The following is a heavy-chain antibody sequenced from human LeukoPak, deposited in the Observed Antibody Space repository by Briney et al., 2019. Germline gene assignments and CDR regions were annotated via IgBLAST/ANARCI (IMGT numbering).Heavy chain of an antibody. Sequence: PSETLSLTCTVSGGSISSYYWSWIRQPPGKGLEWIGYIYYSGSTNYNPSLKSRVTISVDTSKNQFSLKLSSVTAADTAVYYCARQRGYDSSGYFDYWGQGTLVTVSS. J-gene: IGHJ4*02. V-gene: IGHV4-59*08. D-gene: IGHD3-22*01. CDR1: GGSISSYY. CDR2: IYYSGST. CDR3: ARQRGYDSSGYFDY.